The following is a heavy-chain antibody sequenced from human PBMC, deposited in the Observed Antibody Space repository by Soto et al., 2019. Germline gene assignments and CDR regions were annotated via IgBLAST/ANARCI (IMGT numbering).Heavy chain of an antibody. D-gene: IGHD1-26*01. CDR1: GFTFSNYA. J-gene: IGHJ4*02. Sequence: EVQLLESGGGLVQPGGSLRLSCVGSGFTFSNYAMSWVRQAQGKGPEWVSGISNSGNMTPYSDSVKGRFTISRDNSKKTLYLQMSTLSPDDTAVYYCAKENAAMGATPFNHWGQGILVTVSS. V-gene: IGHV3-23*01. CDR2: ISNSGNMT. CDR3: AKENAAMGATPFNH.